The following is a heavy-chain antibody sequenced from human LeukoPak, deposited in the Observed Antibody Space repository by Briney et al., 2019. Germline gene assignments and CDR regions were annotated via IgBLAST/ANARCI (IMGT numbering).Heavy chain of an antibody. CDR1: GFTISSYY. D-gene: IGHD3/OR15-3a*01. CDR3: AKDNPWTRSSDY. CDR2: IYHSGNT. Sequence: GGSLRLSCAASGFTISSYYMAWVRQAPGKGLEWVSVIYHSGNTDYADSVKGRFTISRDNSKNTLYLQMNSLRAEDTAVYYCAKDNPWTRSSDYWGQGTLVTVSS. J-gene: IGHJ4*02. V-gene: IGHV3-66*03.